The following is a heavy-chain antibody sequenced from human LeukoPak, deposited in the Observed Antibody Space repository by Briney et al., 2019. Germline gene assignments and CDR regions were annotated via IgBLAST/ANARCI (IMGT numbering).Heavy chain of an antibody. CDR3: ARATRGIKDDFWSGFNWFDP. V-gene: IGHV1-69*04. Sequence: ASVKVSCKASGGPFSSYAISWVRQAPGQGLEWMGRIIPIFGIANYAQKFQGRVTNTAYKSTSTAYMELSSLRSEDTAVYYCARATRGIKDDFWSGFNWFDPWGQGTLVTVSS. D-gene: IGHD3-3*01. CDR1: GGPFSSYA. CDR2: IIPIFGIA. J-gene: IGHJ5*02.